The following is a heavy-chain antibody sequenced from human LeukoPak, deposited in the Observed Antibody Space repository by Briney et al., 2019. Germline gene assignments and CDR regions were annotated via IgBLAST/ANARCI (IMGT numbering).Heavy chain of an antibody. CDR3: VSGTRCSSTSCQFSYYYGMDV. J-gene: IGHJ6*02. CDR2: IYYSGST. V-gene: IGHV4-59*01. CDR1: GGSISSSY. D-gene: IGHD2-2*01. Sequence: SETLSLTCTVSGGSISSSYWSWIRQPPGKGLEWIGYIYYSGSTSYNPSLKSRVTISVDTSKNQFSLKLSSVTAADTAVSYCVSGTRCSSTSCQFSYYYGMDVWGRGTTVTVSS.